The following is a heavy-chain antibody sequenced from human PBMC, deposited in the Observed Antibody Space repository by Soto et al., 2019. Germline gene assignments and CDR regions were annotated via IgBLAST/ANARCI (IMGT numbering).Heavy chain of an antibody. CDR2: ISAYNGDR. CDR3: ARDQPPYGTDV. Sequence: GDSVKVSCKASGDTFSSFGMSWVRQAPGQGLEWMGWISAYNGDRNYPQKFQGRVTMTTDTSTSTAYMEVRSLRSDDTAVYYCARDQPPYGTDVWGQGTTVTV. J-gene: IGHJ6*02. CDR1: GDTFSSFG. V-gene: IGHV1-18*04.